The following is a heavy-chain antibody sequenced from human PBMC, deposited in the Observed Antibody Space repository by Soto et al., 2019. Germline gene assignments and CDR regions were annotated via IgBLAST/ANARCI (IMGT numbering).Heavy chain of an antibody. CDR1: GGSFSGYY. D-gene: IGHD3-22*01. CDR2: INHRGST. CDR3: ARGVQVTVNSYYYYMDV. J-gene: IGHJ6*03. V-gene: IGHV4-34*01. Sequence: QVQLQQWGAGLLKPSETLSLTCAVDGGSFSGYYWSWIRQPPGKGLEWMGAINHRGSTDYNTSLMSRVTITADAAKNQFSLKLSSVPAADTAVNYCARGVQVTVNSYYYYMDVWGKGTTVTVSS.